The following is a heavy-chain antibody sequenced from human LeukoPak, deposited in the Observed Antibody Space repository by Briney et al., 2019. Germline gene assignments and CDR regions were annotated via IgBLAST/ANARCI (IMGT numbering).Heavy chain of an antibody. Sequence: PGGSLRLSCAASGFTFSSNAMSWVRQAPGKGLEWVSAISGSGGSTYYADSVKGRFTISRDNSKNTLYMQMNSRRAEDRAVYYFSKDLKVVRTYYDFWSGYYTAPVLYYYYGMDVWGQGTTVTVSS. CDR2: ISGSGGST. J-gene: IGHJ6*02. CDR1: GFTFSSNA. V-gene: IGHV3-23*01. CDR3: SKDLKVVRTYYDFWSGYYTAPVLYYYYGMDV. D-gene: IGHD3-3*01.